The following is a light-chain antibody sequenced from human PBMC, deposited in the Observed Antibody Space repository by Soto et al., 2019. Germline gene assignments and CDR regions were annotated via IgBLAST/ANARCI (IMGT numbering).Light chain of an antibody. J-gene: IGLJ1*01. CDR3: AAWDASLNGYV. Sequence: QSVLTQPPSASGTPGQRVTISCSTSSSNLGDNTVNWYQQLPGTAPKLLIYNYDQRPSGVPDRFSGSKSGTSASLAISGLQSEDEADYYCAAWDASLNGYVFGTGTKLTVL. V-gene: IGLV1-44*01. CDR1: SSNLGDNT. CDR2: NYD.